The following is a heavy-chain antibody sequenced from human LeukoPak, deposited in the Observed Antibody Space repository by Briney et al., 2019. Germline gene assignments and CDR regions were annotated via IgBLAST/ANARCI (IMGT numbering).Heavy chain of an antibody. CDR1: GFTVSSNY. V-gene: IGHV3-23*01. Sequence: GGSLRLSCAASGFTVSSNYMSWVRQAPGKGLEWVSAISGSGGSTYYADSVKGRFTISRDDSKHTLYLQMNSLRAEDTAVYYCAKASLDYDFWALYYFDYWGQGTLVTVSS. CDR2: ISGSGGST. J-gene: IGHJ4*02. CDR3: AKASLDYDFWALYYFDY. D-gene: IGHD3-3*01.